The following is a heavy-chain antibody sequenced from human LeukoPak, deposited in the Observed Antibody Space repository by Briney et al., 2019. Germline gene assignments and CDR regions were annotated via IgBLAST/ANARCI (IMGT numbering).Heavy chain of an antibody. V-gene: IGHV1-8*02. D-gene: IGHD5-12*01. CDR3: ARGMVATPLDY. CDR1: GYTFTSYD. CDR2: MNPNSGNT. Sequence: ASVKVSCKASGYTFTSYDINWVRQATGQGLEWMGWMNPNSGNTGYAQKFQGRVTMTRDTSISTAYMELSRLRSDDTAVYYCARGMVATPLDYWGQGTLVTVSS. J-gene: IGHJ4*02.